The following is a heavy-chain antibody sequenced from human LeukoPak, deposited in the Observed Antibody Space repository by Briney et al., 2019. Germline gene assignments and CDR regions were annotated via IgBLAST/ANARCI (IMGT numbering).Heavy chain of an antibody. V-gene: IGHV3-23*01. Sequence: GGSLRLSCAASRFTFSSYAMSWVRQAPGKGLEWVSAISGSGGSTYYADSVKGRFTISRDNSKNTLYLQMNSLRAEDTALFYCAARWGYNGFDIWGQGTMVAVSS. CDR3: AARWGYNGFDI. D-gene: IGHD5-18*01. CDR2: ISGSGGST. CDR1: RFTFSSYA. J-gene: IGHJ3*02.